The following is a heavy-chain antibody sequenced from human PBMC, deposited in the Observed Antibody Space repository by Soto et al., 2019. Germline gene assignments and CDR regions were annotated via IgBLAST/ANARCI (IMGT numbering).Heavy chain of an antibody. CDR1: GFTFSSYA. CDR2: IRGSGGST. Sequence: VQLLDSGGGLVQPGGSLRLSCAACGFTFSSYAMSWVRQAPGKGLEWVSAIRGSGGSTYYADSVKGRFTISRDNSKNTLYLQMNSLRAEDTAVYYCAKGYCSSTSCYYYYGMDVWGQGTTVTVSS. CDR3: AKGYCSSTSCYYYYGMDV. V-gene: IGHV3-23*01. J-gene: IGHJ6*02. D-gene: IGHD2-2*01.